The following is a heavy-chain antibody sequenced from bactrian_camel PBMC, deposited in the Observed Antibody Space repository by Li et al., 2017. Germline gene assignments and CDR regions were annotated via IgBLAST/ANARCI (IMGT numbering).Heavy chain of an antibody. V-gene: IGHV3S53*01. Sequence: VQLVESGGGSVQAGGSLRLSCAASGYIFNTYCMGWFRQAPGKERERVASIYSTGDTMYADSVKGRFTISRDWAKNTLYLQMNNLKPEDTAMYYCAAGFPSVGCTRYWGQGTQVTVS. CDR3: AAGFPSVGCTRY. CDR2: IYSTGDT. D-gene: IGHD5*01. J-gene: IGHJ4*01. CDR1: GYIFNTYC.